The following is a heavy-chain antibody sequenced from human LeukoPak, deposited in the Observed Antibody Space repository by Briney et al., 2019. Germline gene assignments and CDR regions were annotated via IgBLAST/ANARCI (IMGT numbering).Heavy chain of an antibody. Sequence: ASVTVSCKASGYTFTSYDINGVRQAPGQGLEWMGWMNPNSGNTDYAPKLQGRVTMTRNTSISTAYMELSSLRSEDTAVYYCARGRMVRGVTWWFDPWRHRTLVTVSS. J-gene: IGHJ5*02. D-gene: IGHD3-10*01. V-gene: IGHV1-8*01. CDR3: ARGRMVRGVTWWFDP. CDR2: MNPNSGNT. CDR1: GYTFTSYD.